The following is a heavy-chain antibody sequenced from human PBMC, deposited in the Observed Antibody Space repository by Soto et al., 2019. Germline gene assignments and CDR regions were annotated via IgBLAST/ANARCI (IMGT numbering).Heavy chain of an antibody. CDR3: ARERNWFDP. Sequence: ASAKVSCKASGYTFTSYDINWVRQATGQGLEWMGWMNPNSGNTVYAQRFQGRVTMTRNTSISTAYMELSSLRSEDTAVYYCARERNWFDPWGQGTLVTVSS. CDR1: GYTFTSYD. V-gene: IGHV1-8*01. J-gene: IGHJ5*02. CDR2: MNPNSGNT.